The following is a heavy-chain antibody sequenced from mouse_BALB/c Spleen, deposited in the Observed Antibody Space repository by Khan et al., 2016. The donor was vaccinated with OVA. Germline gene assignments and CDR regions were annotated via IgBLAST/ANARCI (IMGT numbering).Heavy chain of an antibody. CDR1: GYSFTSYY. J-gene: IGHJ3*01. D-gene: IGHD2-2*01. CDR3: TRHGYGAWLNY. V-gene: IGHV1S135*01. CDR2: IDPFSGGT. Sequence: EVKLLESGPELMKPGASVKISCKASGYSFTSYYIHWVMQSHGKSLEWIGYIDPFSGGTTYNQNFKGKATLTVDTSSSTAYIHLSNLTSEDSAVYDCTRHGYGAWLNYWGQGTLVTVSA.